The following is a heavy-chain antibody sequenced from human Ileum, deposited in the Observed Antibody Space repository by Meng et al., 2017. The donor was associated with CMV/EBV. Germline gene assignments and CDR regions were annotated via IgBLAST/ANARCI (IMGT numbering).Heavy chain of an antibody. CDR2: VKPRAEGGAI. CDR1: GCTFNNDY. J-gene: IGHJ4*02. V-gene: IGHV3-15*07. Sequence: CAASGCTFNNDYMNWARQAPGKGLEWVGRVKPRAEGGAIEYGSLFRDRFTISRDDSRSTSYLQRSSMKSEDTGIYFCTTGYSRWYFGWGQGTLVTVSS. CDR3: TTGYSRWYFG. D-gene: IGHD6-13*01.